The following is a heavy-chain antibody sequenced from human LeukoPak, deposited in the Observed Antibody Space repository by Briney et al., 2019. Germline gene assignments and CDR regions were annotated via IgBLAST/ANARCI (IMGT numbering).Heavy chain of an antibody. CDR1: GFTFSTYW. CDR2: IKVDGSEK. D-gene: IGHD5-18*01. V-gene: IGHV3-7*04. Sequence: GWSLRPSCSASGFTFSTYWMSWVRQAPGKGVEWVANIKVDGSEKNYADSVKGRFTISRHNAKNSLYLQMNSVRAEDTAVYYCARGYTCGYWGQGTLVIVSS. CDR3: ARGYTCGY. J-gene: IGHJ4*02.